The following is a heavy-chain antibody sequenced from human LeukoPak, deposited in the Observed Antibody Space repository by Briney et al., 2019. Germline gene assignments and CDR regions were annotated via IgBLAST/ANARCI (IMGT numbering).Heavy chain of an antibody. CDR1: GGSFSGYY. V-gene: IGHV4-34*01. J-gene: IGHJ4*02. CDR2: INHSGST. CDR3: ARVQTAMDYFDY. D-gene: IGHD5-18*01. Sequence: SETLSLTCAVYGGSFSGYYWSWIRQPPGKGLEWIGEINHSGSTNYNPPLKSRVTISVDTSKNQFSLKLSSVTAADTAVYYCARVQTAMDYFDYWGQGTLVTVSS.